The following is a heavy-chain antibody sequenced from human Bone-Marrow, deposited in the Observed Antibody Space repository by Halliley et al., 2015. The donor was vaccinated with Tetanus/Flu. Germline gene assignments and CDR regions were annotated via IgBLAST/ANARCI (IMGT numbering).Heavy chain of an antibody. CDR1: GGSIDSGGFY. CDR2: ISSSGTT. CDR3: ARGYGVRYYYFDY. J-gene: IGHJ4*02. Sequence: TLSLTCSVSGGSIDSGGFYWSWNRQHPGKGLEWIGYISSSGTTYYNPSLKSPVVVSVDTSKNEFSLKLTSVTAADTAVYYCARGYGVRYYYFDYWGQGTLVTVSS. V-gene: IGHV4-31*01. D-gene: IGHD2-15*01.